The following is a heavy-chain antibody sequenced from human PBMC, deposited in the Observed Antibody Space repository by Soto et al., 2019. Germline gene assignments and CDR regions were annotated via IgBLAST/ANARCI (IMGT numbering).Heavy chain of an antibody. Sequence: EVQLVESGGGLVQPGKSLKLSCVAIGFTFEDHAMHWIRQVPGKGLEWVAGINWNSGITGYADSVKGRFTISRDNANNSLHLEMNSLKSEDMALYYCTKGRGALTVVSNWFDPWGQGTPVTVSS. D-gene: IGHD3-22*01. CDR2: INWNSGIT. CDR3: TKGRGALTVVSNWFDP. J-gene: IGHJ5*02. V-gene: IGHV3-9*03. CDR1: GFTFEDHA.